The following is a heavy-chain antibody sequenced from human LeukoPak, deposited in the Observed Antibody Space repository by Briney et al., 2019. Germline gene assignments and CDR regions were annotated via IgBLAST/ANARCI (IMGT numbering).Heavy chain of an antibody. CDR1: GFTLSRYN. Sequence: GGSLRLSCAASGFTLSRYNINWVRQSPGKGLEWVSSINPTGDFIYYADSVKGRFTISRDNSKNTLYLQMNSLRAEDTAVYYCARGRTRNYWGQGTLVTVSS. CDR2: INPTGDFI. CDR3: ARGRTRNY. J-gene: IGHJ4*02. V-gene: IGHV3-21*04.